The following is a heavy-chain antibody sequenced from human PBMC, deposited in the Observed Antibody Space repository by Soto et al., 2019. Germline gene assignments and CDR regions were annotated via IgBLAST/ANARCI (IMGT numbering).Heavy chain of an antibody. D-gene: IGHD5-18*01. Sequence: QVQLVESGGGVAQPGRSLRLSCAASGVTFSSFAMHWVRQAPGKGLEWVAVISNDGSNKYYADSVKGRFTISRDNSKNTLYLQMNSLRTEDRAVYYCARDGRYSYGGYYFDYWGQGTLVTVSS. CDR3: ARDGRYSYGGYYFDY. V-gene: IGHV3-30-3*01. CDR1: GVTFSSFA. J-gene: IGHJ4*02. CDR2: ISNDGSNK.